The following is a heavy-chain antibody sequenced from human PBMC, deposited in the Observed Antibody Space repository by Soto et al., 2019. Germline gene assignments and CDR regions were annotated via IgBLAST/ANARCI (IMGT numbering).Heavy chain of an antibody. CDR1: GFILSNYW. V-gene: IGHV3-7*05. J-gene: IGHJ3*02. CDR2: IREDGSLK. D-gene: IGHD3-22*01. CDR3: TRDRNYFDSSGNFYDAFDI. Sequence: EVQLVESGGGLVQPGGSLRLSCAASGFILSNYWMIWVRQAPGKGLEWVANIREDGSLKYYLDSVSGRFTLSRDNTKNSLYLKMDSLRVEDTAVYYCTRDRNYFDSSGNFYDAFDIWGQGTMVTVSS.